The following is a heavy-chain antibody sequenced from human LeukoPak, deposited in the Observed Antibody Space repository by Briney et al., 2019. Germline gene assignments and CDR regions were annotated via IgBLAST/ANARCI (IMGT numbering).Heavy chain of an antibody. Sequence: PSETLSLTCTVTDGSMTNYYRSWIRQPAGKGLEWIGRIRTSGNNNYNPSLASRVTMSVDTSKKQVSLKLSSVTAADTAVYYCARDRVVVAASFRFDPWGQGTLVTVSS. J-gene: IGHJ5*02. CDR2: IRTSGNN. CDR1: DGSMTNYY. D-gene: IGHD2-15*01. CDR3: ARDRVVVAASFRFDP. V-gene: IGHV4-4*07.